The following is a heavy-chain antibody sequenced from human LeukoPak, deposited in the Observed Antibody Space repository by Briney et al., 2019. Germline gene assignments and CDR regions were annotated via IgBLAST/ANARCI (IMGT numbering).Heavy chain of an antibody. CDR1: GGSISNYY. CDR3: ARRPLKPYYGMDV. V-gene: IGHV4-59*08. CDR2: IYNSGNT. J-gene: IGHJ6*02. Sequence: SETLSLTCTVSGGSISNYYWTWIRQPPGKGLEWIGYIYNSGNTNYNPSLKSRVTISVDTSKNQFSLKLSSVTAADTAVYYCARRPLKPYYGMDVWGQGTTVTVSS.